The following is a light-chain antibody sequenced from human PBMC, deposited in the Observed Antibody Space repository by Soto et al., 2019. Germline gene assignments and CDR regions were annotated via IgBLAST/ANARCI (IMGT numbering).Light chain of an antibody. CDR1: QSVSNNY. V-gene: IGKV3-20*01. Sequence: EIVLTQSPGTLSLSPGERATLSCRASQSVSNNYLAWYQQQPGQAPRLLIYGASSRATGIPDMFSGSGAGTDFPLTISRLEPEDFAVYYCQQYGSSPYTFGQGTKLEIK. CDR3: QQYGSSPYT. J-gene: IGKJ2*01. CDR2: GAS.